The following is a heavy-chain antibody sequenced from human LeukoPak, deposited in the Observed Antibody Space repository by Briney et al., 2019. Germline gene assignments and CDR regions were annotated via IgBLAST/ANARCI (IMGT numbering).Heavy chain of an antibody. CDR1: GFTFTSSA. Sequence: SVKVSCKASGFTFTSSAVQWVRQARGRRLEWIGWIIVGSGNTNYAQKFQERVTITRDMSTSTAYMELSSLRSEDTAVYYCAGRSAVAPFDYWGQGTLVTVSS. D-gene: IGHD6-19*01. CDR2: IIVGSGNT. CDR3: AGRSAVAPFDY. J-gene: IGHJ4*02. V-gene: IGHV1-58*01.